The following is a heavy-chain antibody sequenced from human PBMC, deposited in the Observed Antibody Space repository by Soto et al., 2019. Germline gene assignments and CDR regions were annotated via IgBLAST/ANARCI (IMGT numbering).Heavy chain of an antibody. CDR1: GYTFSNYG. CDR3: ARTAGVVDGDDY. Sequence: QVQLVQSGAEVKKPGASVKVSCKASGYTFSNYGISWVRQAPGQGPEWMGWINVYNGKTNYAQKLQGRVTMTTDTSTNTIYMEVRSLKSADTAGFYWARTAGVVDGDDYWGQGTLVTVSA. CDR2: INVYNGKT. D-gene: IGHD3-10*01. J-gene: IGHJ4*02. V-gene: IGHV1-18*01.